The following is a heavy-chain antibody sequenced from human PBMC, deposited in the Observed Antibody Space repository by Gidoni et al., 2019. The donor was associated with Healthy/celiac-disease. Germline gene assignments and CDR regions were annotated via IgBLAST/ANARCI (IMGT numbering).Heavy chain of an antibody. CDR1: GGSISSYY. D-gene: IGHD1-1*01. V-gene: IGHV4-59*01. CDR2: IYYSGST. J-gene: IGHJ3*02. CDR3: ARGTRRCAFDI. Sequence: QVQLQESGPGLVKPSETLSLTCTVSGGSISSYYWSWIRQPPGKGLEWIGYIYYSGSTNYNPSLKSRVTISVDTSKNQFSLKLSSVTAADTAVYYCARGTRRCAFDIWGQGTMVTVSS.